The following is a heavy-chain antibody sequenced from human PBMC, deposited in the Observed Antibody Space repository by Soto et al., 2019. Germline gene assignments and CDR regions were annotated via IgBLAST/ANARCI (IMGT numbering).Heavy chain of an antibody. CDR2: IKGDVITT. V-gene: IGHV3-74*01. Sequence: EVQLVESGGGLVQPGGSLRLSCVASGFTLSSYWIHWVRQTPGEGLVWVSRIKGDVITTNYADSVKGRFTISRDNAKNTVFLQMNRLRAEDTAVYYCARGAFGAYYLDSWGQGTLVIVS. CDR1: GFTLSSYW. J-gene: IGHJ4*02. D-gene: IGHD3-3*01. CDR3: ARGAFGAYYLDS.